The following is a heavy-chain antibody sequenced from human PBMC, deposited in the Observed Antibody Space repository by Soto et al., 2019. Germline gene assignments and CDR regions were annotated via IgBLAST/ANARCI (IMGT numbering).Heavy chain of an antibody. Sequence: PSETLSLTCTVSGGSISSSSYYWGWIRQPPGKGLEWIGSIYYSGSTYYNPSLKSRVTISVDTSKNQFSLKLSSVTAADTAVYYCARRWVRGGMDVWGQGTTVTVSS. CDR2: IYYSGST. D-gene: IGHD3-10*01. CDR1: GGSISSSSYY. J-gene: IGHJ6*02. V-gene: IGHV4-39*01. CDR3: ARRWVRGGMDV.